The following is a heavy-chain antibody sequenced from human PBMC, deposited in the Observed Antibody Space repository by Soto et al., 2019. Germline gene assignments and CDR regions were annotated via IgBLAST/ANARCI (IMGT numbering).Heavy chain of an antibody. J-gene: IGHJ3*02. Sequence: GGSLRLSCAASGFTFSSYGMHWVRQAPGKGLEWVAVIWYDGSNKYYADSVKGRFTISRDNSKNTLYLQMNSLRAEDTAVYYCASWGSTGAFDIWGQGTMVTVSS. CDR1: GFTFSSYG. CDR2: IWYDGSNK. CDR3: ASWGSTGAFDI. V-gene: IGHV3-33*01. D-gene: IGHD6-25*01.